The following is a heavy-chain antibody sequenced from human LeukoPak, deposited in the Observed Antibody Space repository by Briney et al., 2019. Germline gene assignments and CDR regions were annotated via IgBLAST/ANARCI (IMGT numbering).Heavy chain of an antibody. V-gene: IGHV3-53*01. CDR2: IYSGGST. CDR3: ASLDSSGYYFDY. CDR1: GFTFSSYS. D-gene: IGHD3-22*01. Sequence: GGSLRLSCAASGFTFSSYSMNWVRQAPGKGLEWVSVIYSGGSTYYADSVKGRFTISRDNSKNTLYLQMNSLRAEDTAVYYCASLDSSGYYFDYWGQGTLVTASS. J-gene: IGHJ4*02.